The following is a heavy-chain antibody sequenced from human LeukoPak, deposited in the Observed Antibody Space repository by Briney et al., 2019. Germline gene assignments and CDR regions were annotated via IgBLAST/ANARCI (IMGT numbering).Heavy chain of an antibody. J-gene: IGHJ4*02. CDR3: ARAPYSGRYNVEVH. Sequence: ASVKVSCKASGYTFSSYGVSWVRQAPGQGLEWMGWISAYNGNTNYAQKFQGRVTMTTDTSTSTAYMELRSLRSDDTAVFHCARAPYSGRYNVEVHWGQGTLVTVSS. CDR1: GYTFSSYG. D-gene: IGHD1-26*01. V-gene: IGHV1-18*01. CDR2: ISAYNGNT.